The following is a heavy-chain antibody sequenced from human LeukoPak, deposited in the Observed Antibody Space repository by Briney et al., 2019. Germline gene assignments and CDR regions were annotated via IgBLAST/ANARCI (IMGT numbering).Heavy chain of an antibody. D-gene: IGHD3-10*01. CDR1: GGSISSSNW. J-gene: IGHJ1*01. V-gene: IGHV4-4*02. CDR2: IYHSGST. Sequence: SETLSLTCAVSGGSISSSNWWSWVRQPPGKGLEWIGEIYHSGSTNYNPSLKSRVTISVDTSKNQFSLKLSSVTAADTAVYYCASTIWFGELLEYFQHWGQGTLVTVSS. CDR3: ASTIWFGELLEYFQH.